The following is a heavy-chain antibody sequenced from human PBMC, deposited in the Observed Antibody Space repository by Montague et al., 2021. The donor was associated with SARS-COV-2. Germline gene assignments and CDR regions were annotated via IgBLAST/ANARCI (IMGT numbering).Heavy chain of an antibody. CDR3: ARGSWLIVVVTVIGDGYYGMDV. CDR2: INHSGST. Sequence: SETLSLTCAVYGGSFSGYYWSWIRQPPGKGLEWIGEINHSGSTNYNPSLKSRVTISVDTSKNQFSLKLSSVTAADTAVYYCARGSWLIVVVTVIGDGYYGMDVWGQGTTVTVSS. D-gene: IGHD2-21*02. CDR1: GGSFSGYY. V-gene: IGHV4-34*01. J-gene: IGHJ6*02.